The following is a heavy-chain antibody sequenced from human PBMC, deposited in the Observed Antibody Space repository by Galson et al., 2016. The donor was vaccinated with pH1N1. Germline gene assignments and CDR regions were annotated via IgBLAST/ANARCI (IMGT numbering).Heavy chain of an antibody. D-gene: IGHD4-17*01. CDR2: IDWDDDK. Sequence: PALVKPTQTLTLTCTFSGFSLTTSGMRVSWIRQPPGKALEWLALIDWDDDKYYTTSLKTRLTISKDTSKNQVVLTMTNMDPVDTATYYCARMQYGDDVGYFDYWGQGTLVTVSS. CDR3: ARMQYGDDVGYFDY. J-gene: IGHJ4*02. CDR1: GFSLTTSGMR. V-gene: IGHV2-70*01.